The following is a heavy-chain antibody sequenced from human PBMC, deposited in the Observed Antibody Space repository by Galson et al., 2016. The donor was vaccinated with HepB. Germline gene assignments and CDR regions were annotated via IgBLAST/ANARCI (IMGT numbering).Heavy chain of an antibody. D-gene: IGHD4-11*01. CDR1: GFTVSSNY. J-gene: IGHJ3*02. Sequence: SLRLSCAASGFTVSSNYRSWVRQAPGKGLEWVSVIYSGGSTYYADSVKGRFTISRDNSKNTLYLQMNSLRAEDTAVYYCARVMSVSDAFDIWGQGTMVTVSS. CDR3: ARVMSVSDAFDI. V-gene: IGHV3-66*01. CDR2: IYSGGST.